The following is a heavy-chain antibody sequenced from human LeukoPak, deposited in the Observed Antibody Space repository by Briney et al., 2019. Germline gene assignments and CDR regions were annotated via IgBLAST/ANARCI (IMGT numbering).Heavy chain of an antibody. CDR2: LYISGST. V-gene: IGHV4-4*07. CDR3: AREAPLDAFDI. J-gene: IGHJ3*02. Sequence: SETLSLTCSVSGGSISNYSWSWIRQPAGKGLEWIGRLYISGSTNYNPSLKSRVTMSEDTPRNQFSLKLTSVTAADTAVYYCAREAPLDAFDIWGQGTMVTVSS. CDR1: GGSISNYS.